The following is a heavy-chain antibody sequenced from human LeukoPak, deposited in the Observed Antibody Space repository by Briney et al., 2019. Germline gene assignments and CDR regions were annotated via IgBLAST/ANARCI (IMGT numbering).Heavy chain of an antibody. CDR3: AGSGWIYYYYYMDV. CDR1: GASISSYY. J-gene: IGHJ6*03. CDR2: IYYSGST. Sequence: SETLSLTCTVPGASISSYYWSWIRQPPGKGLEWIGYIYYSGSTNYNPSLKSRVTISVDTSKNQFSLKLSSVTAADTAVYYCAGSGWIYYYYYMDVWGKGTTVTVSS. D-gene: IGHD6-19*01. V-gene: IGHV4-59*08.